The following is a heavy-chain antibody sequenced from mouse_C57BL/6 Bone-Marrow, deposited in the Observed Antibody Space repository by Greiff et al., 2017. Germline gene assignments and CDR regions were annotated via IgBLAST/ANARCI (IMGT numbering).Heavy chain of an antibody. CDR1: GYTFTDYE. D-gene: IGHD1-1*01. CDR2: INPDTGGT. V-gene: IGHV1-15*01. CDR3: TRLTFVTTVVAPGAY. J-gene: IGHJ3*01. Sequence: QVQLQQSGAGLVRPGASVTLSCKASGYTFTDYEMHWVQQTPVHGLEWIGDINPDTGGTGYNQTFKGKAILTADKSSSTAYMELRSLTSEDSVVYYCTRLTFVTTVVAPGAYWGQGTLVTVSA.